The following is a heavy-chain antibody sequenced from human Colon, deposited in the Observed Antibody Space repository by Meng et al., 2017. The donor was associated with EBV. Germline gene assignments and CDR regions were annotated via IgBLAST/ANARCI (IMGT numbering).Heavy chain of an antibody. V-gene: IGHV3-23*01. CDR2: ISDNGGST. J-gene: IGHJ4*02. CDR1: ALTVSTYA. Sequence: GVVFRPGGSLSLSCSASALTVSTYAMSWVRQAPGKGLEWVSSISDNGGSTYYADSVKGRFTVSRDNSKNTLYLQMNSLRAEDTAVYYCAPRKDYGARWGQGTLVTVSS. D-gene: IGHD4-17*01. CDR3: APRKDYGAR.